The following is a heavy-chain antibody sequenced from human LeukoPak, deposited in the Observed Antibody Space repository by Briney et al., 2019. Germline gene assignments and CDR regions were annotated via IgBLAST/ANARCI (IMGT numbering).Heavy chain of an antibody. D-gene: IGHD3-10*01. V-gene: IGHV4-59*02. CDR1: GGSVTTYY. Sequence: PSETLSLTCTVSGGSVTTYYWSWIRQFPGKRLEWIGHVHYRGSPDYNPSLTSRVTISVDTSKNQFSLRLTSVTAADTAVYYCAKGHPITMVRGVIDYWGQGTLVTVSS. J-gene: IGHJ4*02. CDR2: VHYRGSP. CDR3: AKGHPITMVRGVIDY.